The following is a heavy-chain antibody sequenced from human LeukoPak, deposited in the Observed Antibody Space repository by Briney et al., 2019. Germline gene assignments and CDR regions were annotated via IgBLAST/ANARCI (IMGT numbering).Heavy chain of an antibody. D-gene: IGHD1-26*01. CDR1: GGTFSSYA. CDR3: ARDSGSGNNDY. V-gene: IGHV1-3*01. J-gene: IGHJ4*02. CDR2: ISAGNGXX. Sequence: ASVKVSCKASGGTFSSYAIHWVRQAPGQRLEWMGWISAGNGXXXYXXXXQGRVTFISNTSATTAFMELSSLRSEDAAVYYCARDSGSGNNDYWGQGTLVTVSS.